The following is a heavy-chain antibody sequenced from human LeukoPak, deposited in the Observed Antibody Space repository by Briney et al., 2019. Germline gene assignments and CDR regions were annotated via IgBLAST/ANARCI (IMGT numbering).Heavy chain of an antibody. Sequence: SETLSLTCTVSGGSISSYYWSWIRQPPGKGLEWIGYIYYSGSTNYNPSLKSRVTISVDTSKNQFSLKLSSVTAADTAAYYCARGRAAVAEYYFDYWGQGTLVTVSS. CDR2: IYYSGST. J-gene: IGHJ4*02. D-gene: IGHD6-19*01. CDR3: ARGRAAVAEYYFDY. CDR1: GGSISSYY. V-gene: IGHV4-59*01.